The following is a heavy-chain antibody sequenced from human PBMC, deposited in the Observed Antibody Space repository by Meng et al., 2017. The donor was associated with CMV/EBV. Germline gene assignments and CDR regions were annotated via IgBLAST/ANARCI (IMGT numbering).Heavy chain of an antibody. CDR3: ASLAGDY. CDR1: GYTFTSYG. J-gene: IGHJ4*02. V-gene: IGHV1-18*01. Sequence: VARVESGAAVKNSGASVKVSCKASGYTFTSYGISWVRQAPGQGLEWMGWISAYNGNTNYAQKLQGRVTISVDTSKNQFSLKLSSVTAADTAVYYCASLAGDYWGQGTLVTVSS. CDR2: ISAYNGNT. D-gene: IGHD3-10*01.